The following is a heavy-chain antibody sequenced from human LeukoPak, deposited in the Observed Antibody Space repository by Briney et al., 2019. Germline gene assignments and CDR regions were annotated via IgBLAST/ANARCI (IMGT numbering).Heavy chain of an antibody. Sequence: SETLSLTCTVSGGSINIKSYYWGWIRQPPGRGPEWIGSINYSGNTHYNASLRSRLTISVDTSKNQFSLKLSSVTAADTAVYYCASHWEFYYYGTASHYIGWFDPWGQGTLVSV. J-gene: IGHJ5*02. D-gene: IGHD3-10*01. CDR1: GGSINIKSYY. CDR3: ASHWEFYYYGTASHYIGWFDP. CDR2: INYSGNT. V-gene: IGHV4-39*01.